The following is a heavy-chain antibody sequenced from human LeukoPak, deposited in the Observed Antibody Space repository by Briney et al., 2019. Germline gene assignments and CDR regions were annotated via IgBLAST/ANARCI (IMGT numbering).Heavy chain of an antibody. V-gene: IGHV3-48*01. J-gene: IGHJ5*02. CDR1: GFSLSDYT. CDR2: IDISSTST. Sequence: GGSLRLSCAASGFSLSDYTMNWVRQAPGKGLEWISYIDISSTSTYYADSVEGRFTISRDNAKNSLYLQMTSLRAEDTAVYYCARGPPLFDPWGQGTLVTVSP. CDR3: ARGPPLFDP.